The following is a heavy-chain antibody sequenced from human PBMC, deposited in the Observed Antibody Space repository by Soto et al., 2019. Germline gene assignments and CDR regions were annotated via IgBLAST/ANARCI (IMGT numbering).Heavy chain of an antibody. D-gene: IGHD3-22*01. CDR2: IIPIFGTA. CDR1: GGTFSSYA. CDR3: ARGTGYYYDSSGYYYHWYFDL. J-gene: IGHJ2*01. V-gene: IGHV1-69*01. Sequence: QVQLVQSGAEVKKPGSSVKVSCKASGGTFSSYAISWVRQAPGQGFEWMGGIIPIFGTANYAQKFQGRVTITADESTSTAYMELSSLRSEDTAVYYCARGTGYYYDSSGYYYHWYFDLWGRGTLVTVSS.